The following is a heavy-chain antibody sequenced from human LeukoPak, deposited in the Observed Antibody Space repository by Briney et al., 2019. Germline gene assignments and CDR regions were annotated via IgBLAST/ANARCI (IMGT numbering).Heavy chain of an antibody. J-gene: IGHJ2*01. CDR3: ARHGPNDYGGNWDWYFDL. CDR2: ISSSSSCI. V-gene: IGHV3-21*01. D-gene: IGHD4-23*01. Sequence: GGSLRLSCAASGFTFSSYSMNWVRQAPGKGLEWVSSISSSSSCIYYADSVKGRFTISRDNAKNSLYLQMNSLRAEDTAVYYCARHGPNDYGGNWDWYFDLWGRGTLVTVSS. CDR1: GFTFSSYS.